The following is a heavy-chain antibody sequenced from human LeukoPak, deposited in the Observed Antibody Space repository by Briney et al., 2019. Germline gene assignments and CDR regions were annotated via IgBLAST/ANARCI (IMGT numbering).Heavy chain of an antibody. V-gene: IGHV3-64*01. Sequence: GGSLRLSCAASGFTFSSYAMHWVRQAPGKGLEYVSAISSNGGSTYYANSVKGRFTISRDNSKNALYLQMGSLRAEDMAVYYCARSRVTEGVYYFDYWGQGTLVTVSS. J-gene: IGHJ4*02. CDR2: ISSNGGST. CDR1: GFTFSSYA. D-gene: IGHD2-21*02. CDR3: ARSRVTEGVYYFDY.